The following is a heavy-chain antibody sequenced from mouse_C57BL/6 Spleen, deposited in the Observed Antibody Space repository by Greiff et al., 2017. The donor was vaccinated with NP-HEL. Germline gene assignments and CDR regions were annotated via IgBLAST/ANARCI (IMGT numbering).Heavy chain of an antibody. CDR3: ARERTGTDY. D-gene: IGHD4-1*01. Sequence: QLQQSGPELVKPGASVKISCKASGYAFSSSWMNWVKQRPGKGLEWIGRIYPGDGDTNYNGKFKGKATLTADKSSSTAYMQLSSLTSEDSAVYFCARERTGTDYWGQGTTLTVSS. CDR2: IYPGDGDT. CDR1: GYAFSSSW. V-gene: IGHV1-82*01. J-gene: IGHJ2*01.